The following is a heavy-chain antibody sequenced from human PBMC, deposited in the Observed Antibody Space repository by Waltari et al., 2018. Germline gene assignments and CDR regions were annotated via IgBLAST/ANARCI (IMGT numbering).Heavy chain of an antibody. Sequence: VPRVEAGGGLERPGGSLRRACAASRVTSSSYAMSRGRQPLGKCMESVSVIYSGRSTYFAHSVKRQSTTSRDNSKNTLYLQMTTLRAEDTAVYYCAKALPRGASDIWGQGTMVTVSS. CDR1: RVTSSSYA. CDR3: AKALPRGASDI. J-gene: IGHJ3*02. D-gene: IGHD1-26*01. V-gene: IGHV3-23*03. CDR2: IYSGRST.